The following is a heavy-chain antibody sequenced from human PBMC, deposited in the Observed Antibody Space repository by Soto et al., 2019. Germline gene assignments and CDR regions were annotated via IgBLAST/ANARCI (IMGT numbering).Heavy chain of an antibody. Sequence: ASVKVSCKASGYTFTSYGISWVRQAPGQGLEWMGWISAYNGNTNYAQKLQGRVTMTTDTSTSTAYMELRSLRSDDTAVYYCARDLPRVYSSSWYRRTNWFDPWGQGTLVTVSS. J-gene: IGHJ5*02. CDR2: ISAYNGNT. CDR1: GYTFTSYG. CDR3: ARDLPRVYSSSWYRRTNWFDP. V-gene: IGHV1-18*01. D-gene: IGHD6-13*01.